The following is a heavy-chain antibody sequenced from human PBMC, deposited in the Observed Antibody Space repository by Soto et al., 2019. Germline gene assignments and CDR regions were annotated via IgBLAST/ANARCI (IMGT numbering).Heavy chain of an antibody. CDR3: ARSDDYGDYPIGYFQH. CDR2: IYYSGST. V-gene: IGHV4-59*01. Sequence: ASETLSLTCTVSGGSISSYYWSWIRQPPGKGLEWIGYIYYSGSTNYNPSLKSRVTISVDTSKNQFSLKLSSVTAADTAVYYCARSDDYGDYPIGYFQHWGQGTLVTVSS. D-gene: IGHD4-17*01. CDR1: GGSISSYY. J-gene: IGHJ1*01.